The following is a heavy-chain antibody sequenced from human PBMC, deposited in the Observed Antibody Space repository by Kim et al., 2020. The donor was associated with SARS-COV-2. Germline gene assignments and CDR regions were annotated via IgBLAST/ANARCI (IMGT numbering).Heavy chain of an antibody. J-gene: IGHJ4*01. CDR1: GGSISSYY. CDR3: AGGTSSSWYWALYFDY. CDR2: IYYSGTT. V-gene: IGHV4-59*01. D-gene: IGHD6-13*01. Sequence: SETLSLTCTVSGGSISSYYWSWIRQPPGKELEWIGSIYYSGTTNYNPSLKSRVTISVDTSKNLFSLKLSSVTAADTAVNYRAGGTSSSWYWALYFDYWG.